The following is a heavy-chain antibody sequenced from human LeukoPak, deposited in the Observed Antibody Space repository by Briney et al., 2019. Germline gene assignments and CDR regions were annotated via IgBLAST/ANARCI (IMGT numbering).Heavy chain of an antibody. V-gene: IGHV4-59*08. CDR1: GGSLSSYY. CDR2: IYYSGST. Sequence: PSETLSLTCTVSGGSLSSYYWSWIRQPPGKGLEWIGYIYYSGSTNYNPSLKSRVTISVDTSKNQFSLKLSSVTAADTAVYYCASNYDILTGYFDYWGQGTLVTVSS. CDR3: ASNYDILTGYFDY. J-gene: IGHJ4*02. D-gene: IGHD3-9*01.